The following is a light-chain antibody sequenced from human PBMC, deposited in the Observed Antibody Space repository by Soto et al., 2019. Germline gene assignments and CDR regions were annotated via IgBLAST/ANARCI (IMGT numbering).Light chain of an antibody. V-gene: IGKV1-5*01. Sequence: DIQMTQSPSTLSASVGDRVTITCRASQSISSWLAWYQQKPGKAPKLLIYDASSLESGVPSRFSGSGSGTEFTFTISMFLPDDFASFDSQRYNTYSWPFGQVTNVDI. J-gene: IGKJ1*01. CDR2: DAS. CDR1: QSISSW. CDR3: QRYNTYSWP.